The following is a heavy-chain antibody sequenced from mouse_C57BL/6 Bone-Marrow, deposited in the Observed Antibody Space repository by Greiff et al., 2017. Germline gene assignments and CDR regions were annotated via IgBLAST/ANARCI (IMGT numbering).Heavy chain of an antibody. D-gene: IGHD1-1*01. J-gene: IGHJ2*01. Sequence: EVQLQQSGPELVKPGASVKISCKASGYTFTDYYMNWVKQSHGKSLEWIGDINPNNGGTSYNQKLKGKATLTVDKSSSTAYMELRSLTSEDSAVYYCARDYHGSSWYFDYWGQGTILTVSS. CDR2: INPNNGGT. CDR1: GYTFTDYY. CDR3: ARDYHGSSWYFDY. V-gene: IGHV1-26*01.